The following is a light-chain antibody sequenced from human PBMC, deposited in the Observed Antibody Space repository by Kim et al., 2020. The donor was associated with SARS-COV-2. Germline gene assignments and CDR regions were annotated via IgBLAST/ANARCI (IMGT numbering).Light chain of an antibody. CDR2: DAS. J-gene: IGKJ2*01. Sequence: SASVGDRVTITCRASQGISTYLAWYQQKPGKVPKVLIYDASILQSGVTSRFSGSGSGTHFTLTISSLQPEDVATYYCQKHDSAPHTFGQGTKLEI. CDR1: QGISTY. CDR3: QKHDSAPHT. V-gene: IGKV1-27*01.